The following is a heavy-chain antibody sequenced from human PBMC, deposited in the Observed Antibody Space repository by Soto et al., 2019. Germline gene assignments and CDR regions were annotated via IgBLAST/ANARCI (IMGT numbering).Heavy chain of an antibody. V-gene: IGHV1-69*05. CDR2: IIPVFGTG. CDR1: GGTFSSYA. D-gene: IGHD2-2*01. CDR3: ARSAQDIVVVPAARGEDWFDH. J-gene: IGHJ5*02. Sequence: SVKVSCKASGGTFSSYAISWVRQAPGQGLEWMGGIIPVFGTGIYAQKFQGRVTMTRNTSISTAYMELSSLRSEDTAVYYCARSAQDIVVVPAARGEDWFDHWGQGTLVTVSS.